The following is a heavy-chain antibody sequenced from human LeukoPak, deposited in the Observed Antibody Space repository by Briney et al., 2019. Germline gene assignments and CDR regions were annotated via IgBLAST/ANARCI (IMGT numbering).Heavy chain of an antibody. D-gene: IGHD2-2*01. CDR1: GYTFTSYD. CDR3: ARAQSDCSSASCRLYYYYGMDV. CDR2: MNPNSGNT. Sequence: ASVKVSCKAPGYTFTSYDINWVRQATGQGLEWMGWMNPNSGNTGYAQKFQGRVTMTRDTSTSTVYMELSSLRSEDTAVYYCARAQSDCSSASCRLYYYYGMDVWGRGTTVTVSS. J-gene: IGHJ6*02. V-gene: IGHV1-8*01.